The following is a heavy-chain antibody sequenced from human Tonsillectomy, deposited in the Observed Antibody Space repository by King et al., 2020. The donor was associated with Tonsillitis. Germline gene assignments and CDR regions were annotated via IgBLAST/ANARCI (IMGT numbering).Heavy chain of an antibody. J-gene: IGHJ4*02. D-gene: IGHD3-22*01. V-gene: IGHV4-30-2*01. CDR3: ASGGGYDSSRYSGDTGYFDY. CDR1: GGSISNGGYS. Sequence: LQLQESGSGLVKPSQTLSLTCSVSGGSISNGGYSWSWIRQPPGKGLEWIGYINHSGSTYYNPSLKNRVTISLDRSKNQFSLNLSSVTAADTAVYYCASGGGYDSSRYSGDTGYFDYWGQGTLVTVSS. CDR2: INHSGST.